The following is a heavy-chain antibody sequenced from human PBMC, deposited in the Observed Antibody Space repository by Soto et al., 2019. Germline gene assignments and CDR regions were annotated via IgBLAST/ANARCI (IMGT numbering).Heavy chain of an antibody. V-gene: IGHV4-31*03. D-gene: IGHD6-6*01. CDR2: IYYSGST. CDR3: ARVLGSSSPGGCYMDV. Sequence: SETLSLTCTVSGGSISSGGYYWSWIRQHPGKGLEWIGYIYYSGSTYYNPSLKSRVTISVDTSKNQFSLKLISVTAADTAVYYCARVLGSSSPGGCYMDVWGKGTTVTVSS. J-gene: IGHJ6*03. CDR1: GGSISSGGYY.